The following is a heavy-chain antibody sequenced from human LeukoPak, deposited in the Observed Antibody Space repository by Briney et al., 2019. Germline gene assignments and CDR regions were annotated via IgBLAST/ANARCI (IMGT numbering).Heavy chain of an antibody. CDR3: ATHKIGIAAAALDY. CDR2: IYYSGST. D-gene: IGHD6-13*01. Sequence: PSETLSLTCTVSGGSISSSSYYWGWIRQPPGKGLEWIGSIYYSGSTYYNPSLKSRVTISVDTSKNQFSLKLSSVTVADTAVYYCATHKIGIAAAALDYWGQGTLVTVSS. J-gene: IGHJ4*02. V-gene: IGHV4-39*01. CDR1: GGSISSSSYY.